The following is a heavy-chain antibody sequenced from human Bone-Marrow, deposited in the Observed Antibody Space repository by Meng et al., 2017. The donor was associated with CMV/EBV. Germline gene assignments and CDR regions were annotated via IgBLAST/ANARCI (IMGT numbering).Heavy chain of an antibody. CDR2: ISSSSSYI. V-gene: IGHV3-21*01. Sequence: GESLKISCAASGFTFSSYSMNWVRQAPGKGLKWVSSISSSSSYIYYADSVKGRFTIPRDNAKNSLYLQMNSLRAEDTAVYYCAMGPRDFWSGYYWDYFDYWGQGTLVTVSS. D-gene: IGHD3-3*01. CDR3: AMGPRDFWSGYYWDYFDY. CDR1: GFTFSSYS. J-gene: IGHJ4*02.